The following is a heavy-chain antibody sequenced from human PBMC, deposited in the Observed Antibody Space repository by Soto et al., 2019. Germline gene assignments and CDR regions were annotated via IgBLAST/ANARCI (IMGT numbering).Heavy chain of an antibody. CDR1: GGSISSSSYY. J-gene: IGHJ4*02. CDR2: IYYSGST. D-gene: IGHD2-15*01. CDR3: ASPGGACSGGSCYSGYFDY. V-gene: IGHV4-39*01. Sequence: SETLSLTCTVSGGSISSSSYYWGWIRQPPGKGLEWIGSIYYSGSTYYNPSLKSRVTISVDTSKNQFSLKLSSVTAADTAVYYCASPGGACSGGSCYSGYFDYWGQGTLVTVSS.